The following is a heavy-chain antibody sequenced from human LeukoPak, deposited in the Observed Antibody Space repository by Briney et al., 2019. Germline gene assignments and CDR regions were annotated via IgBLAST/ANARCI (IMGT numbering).Heavy chain of an antibody. CDR2: ISGSGGST. D-gene: IGHD2-2*01. CDR1: GFTFSSCA. CDR3: ATSNIVVVPAAIEDY. V-gene: IGHV3-23*01. Sequence: GGSLRLSCAASGFTFSSCAMSWVRQAPGKGLEWVSAISGSGGSTYYADSVKGRFTISRDNSKNTLYLQMNSLRAEDTAAYYCATSNIVVVPAAIEDYWGQGTLVTVSS. J-gene: IGHJ4*02.